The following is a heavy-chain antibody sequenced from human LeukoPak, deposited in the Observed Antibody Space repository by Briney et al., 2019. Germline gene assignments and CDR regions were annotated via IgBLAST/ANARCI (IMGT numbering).Heavy chain of an antibody. J-gene: IGHJ4*02. Sequence: GGSLRLSCAASGFTFSSSAMSCIRQAPGKGLEWVSTISASGAGSFHADSVKGRFTISRDNSNNTLYLQMSSLRADDTALYYCAKTGTEDGYSIHFDHWGQGALVTVSS. CDR2: ISASGAGS. CDR1: GFTFSSSA. V-gene: IGHV3-23*01. CDR3: AKTGTEDGYSIHFDH. D-gene: IGHD5-24*01.